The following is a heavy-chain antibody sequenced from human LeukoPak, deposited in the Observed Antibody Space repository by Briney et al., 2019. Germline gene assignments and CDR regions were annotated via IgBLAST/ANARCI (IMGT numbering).Heavy chain of an antibody. CDR2: ISDTGTTI. CDR1: GFIYSSFQ. CDR3: AREDYNHPRALYV. Sequence: GGSLRLSCLSTGFIYSSFQMNWVGQAPGKGLEWVSYISDTGTTIYYADSVRGRFTISRDNPKNSLYLQMNSLRDEDTAVYYCAREDYNHPRALYVWRQGTTVTVSS. J-gene: IGHJ6*02. V-gene: IGHV3-48*03. D-gene: IGHD3-10*01.